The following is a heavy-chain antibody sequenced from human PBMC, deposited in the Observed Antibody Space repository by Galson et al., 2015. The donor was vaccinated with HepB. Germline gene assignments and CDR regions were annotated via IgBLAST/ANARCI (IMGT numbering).Heavy chain of an antibody. Sequence: SETLSLTCTVSGGSLSSYYWNWIRQPPGKGLEWIGCIYYSGSTYYNPSLKSRVTISVDTSKNQFSLKLSSVTAAATAVYYCAREPLRPRMRFLDWHHRGYGMDVWGQGTPVTVSS. CDR2: IYYSGST. CDR3: AREPLRPRMRFLDWHHRGYGMDV. D-gene: IGHD3/OR15-3a*01. CDR1: GGSLSSYY. V-gene: IGHV4-59*01. J-gene: IGHJ6*02.